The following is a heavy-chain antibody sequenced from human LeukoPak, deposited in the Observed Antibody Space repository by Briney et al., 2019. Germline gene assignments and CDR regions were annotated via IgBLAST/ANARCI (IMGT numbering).Heavy chain of an antibody. J-gene: IGHJ4*02. Sequence: PSETLSLTCTVSGGSISSGDYYWSWIRQPPGEGLEWIGYNYYSRSNYYNPSLKSRVTISVDTSKIQFSLKLSSVTATDTAVYYCANGSGSYYTFDYWGQGTLVTASS. CDR3: ANGSGSYYTFDY. CDR2: NYYSRSN. D-gene: IGHD3-10*01. CDR1: GGSISSGDYY. V-gene: IGHV4-30-4*01.